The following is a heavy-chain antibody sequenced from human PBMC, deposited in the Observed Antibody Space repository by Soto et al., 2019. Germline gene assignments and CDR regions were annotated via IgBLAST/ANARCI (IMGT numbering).Heavy chain of an antibody. CDR1: GFCLSRNY. D-gene: IGHD4-17*01. CDR3: ARGPSYSDSYFDH. CDR2: VHSDGNV. Sequence: GGSLRLSCAACGFCLSRNYINWVRQAPGKGLEWVPVVHSDGNVYYADSVEGRFTISRDNSKNTVYLQMNSLRLEDTAVYYCARGPSYSDSYFDHWGQGTLVTVSS. J-gene: IGHJ4*02. V-gene: IGHV3-66*02.